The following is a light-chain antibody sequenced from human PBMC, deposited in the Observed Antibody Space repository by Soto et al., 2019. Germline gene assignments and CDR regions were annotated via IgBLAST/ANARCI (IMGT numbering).Light chain of an antibody. Sequence: EIVLTQSPGTLSLSPGERATLSCRASQSVSSSYLAWYQQKPGQAPRPLIYGASRRAIVIPERFSGSGSGTDFTLTISRLEPEDFAVYYCQQYGSSPWTFGQGTKVEIK. CDR3: QQYGSSPWT. J-gene: IGKJ1*01. CDR2: GAS. CDR1: QSVSSSY. V-gene: IGKV3-20*01.